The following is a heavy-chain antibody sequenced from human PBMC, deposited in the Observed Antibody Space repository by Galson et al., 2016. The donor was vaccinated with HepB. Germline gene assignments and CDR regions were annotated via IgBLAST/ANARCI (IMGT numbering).Heavy chain of an antibody. CDR1: GFSFSNYW. CDR3: AKQLYRRSWFEYYGMDV. CDR2: IKQDGSEQ. J-gene: IGHJ6*02. Sequence: SLRLSCAVSGFSFSNYWMTWVRQAPGKGLEWVANIKQDGSEQYYVGSVKGRFTISRDNSKNTLSLRMNSLRAEDTAVYYCAKQLYRRSWFEYYGMDVWGQGTTVTVSS. V-gene: IGHV3-7*01. D-gene: IGHD6-13*01.